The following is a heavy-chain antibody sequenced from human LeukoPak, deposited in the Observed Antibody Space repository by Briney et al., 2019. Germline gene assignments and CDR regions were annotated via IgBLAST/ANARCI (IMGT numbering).Heavy chain of an antibody. V-gene: IGHV3-43D*04. CDR3: AKGGYSYGHEDYFDY. D-gene: IGHD5-18*01. CDR2: ISWDGGRS. J-gene: IGHJ4*02. Sequence: PGGSLRLSCAGTGCTFDDYAMHWARQAPWKGLEWVSLISWDGGRSYYADCVKDRFTIYSDNNKNSLYVQVNGQRADDTPFCYCAKGGYSYGHEDYFDYWGQGTLVTVSS. CDR1: GCTFDDYA.